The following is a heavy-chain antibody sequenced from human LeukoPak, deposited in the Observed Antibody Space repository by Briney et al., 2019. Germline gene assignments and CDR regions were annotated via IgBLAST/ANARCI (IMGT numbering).Heavy chain of an antibody. Sequence: SGGSLRLSCAASGFTFSSYAMHWVRQAPGKGLEWVAVISYDGSNKYYADSVKGRFTISRDNSKNTLYLQMNSLRAEDTAVYYCARGGRTVVTRDGRNAFDIWGQGTMVTVSS. CDR2: ISYDGSNK. V-gene: IGHV3-30-3*01. J-gene: IGHJ3*02. CDR3: ARGGRTVVTRDGRNAFDI. D-gene: IGHD4-23*01. CDR1: GFTFSSYA.